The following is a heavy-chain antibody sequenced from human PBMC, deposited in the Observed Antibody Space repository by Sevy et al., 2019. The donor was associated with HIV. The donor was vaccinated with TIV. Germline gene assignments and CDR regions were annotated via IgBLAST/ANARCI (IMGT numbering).Heavy chain of an antibody. V-gene: IGHV3-66*01. CDR2: IYSGGST. CDR1: TFSVTDNY. D-gene: IGHD3-22*01. J-gene: IGHJ6*02. Sequence: GGSLRLSCAASTFSVTDNYMSWVRQAPGKGLEWVSTIYSGGSTFDADSVKGRFTISRDNSKNTLYLQMNSLRAEDTAVYYCARDSYYDASGYYYYYYGLDVWGQGTTVTVSS. CDR3: ARDSYYDASGYYYYYYGLDV.